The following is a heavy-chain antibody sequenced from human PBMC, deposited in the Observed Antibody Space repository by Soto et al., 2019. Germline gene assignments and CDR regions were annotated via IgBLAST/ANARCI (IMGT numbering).Heavy chain of an antibody. V-gene: IGHV1-69*01. CDR3: ARSQGSSTSLEIYYYYYYGMDV. J-gene: IGHJ6*02. D-gene: IGHD2-2*01. CDR1: RGTFSSYA. Sequence: QVQLVQSGAEVKKPGSSVKVSCKASRGTFSSYAISWVRQAPGQGLEWMGGIIPIPGTANYAQKFQGRVTITADESTSTAYMELSSPRSEDTAVYYCARSQGSSTSLEIYYYYYYGMDVWGQGTTVTVSS. CDR2: IIPIPGTA.